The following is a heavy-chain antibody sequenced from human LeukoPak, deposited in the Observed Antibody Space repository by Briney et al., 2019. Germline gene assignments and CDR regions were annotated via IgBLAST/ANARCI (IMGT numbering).Heavy chain of an antibody. CDR1: GGSITSFY. D-gene: IGHD6-6*01. V-gene: IGHV4-59*01. CDR2: VYYSGST. Sequence: SETLSLTCTVSGGSITSFYWSWIRQPPGKGLEWIGYVYYSGSTDYNPSLKSRVTISVDTSKNQFSLKLSSVTAADTAVYYCARSIIVAARPVRTFDIWGQGTMVTASS. J-gene: IGHJ3*02. CDR3: ARSIIVAARPVRTFDI.